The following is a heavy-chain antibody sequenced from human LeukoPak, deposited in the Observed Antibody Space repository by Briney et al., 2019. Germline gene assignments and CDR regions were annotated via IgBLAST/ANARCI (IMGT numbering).Heavy chain of an antibody. Sequence: HPGGSLRLSCAVSGFTFSSYEMNWVRQAPGKGLEWVSYISSSGSTIYYADSVKGRFTISRDNAKNSLYLQMNSLRAEDTAVYYCARDYGDSSSWTTYYYYYMDVWGKGTTVTISS. CDR1: GFTFSSYE. D-gene: IGHD6-13*01. CDR2: ISSSGSTI. CDR3: ARDYGDSSSWTTYYYYYMDV. V-gene: IGHV3-48*03. J-gene: IGHJ6*03.